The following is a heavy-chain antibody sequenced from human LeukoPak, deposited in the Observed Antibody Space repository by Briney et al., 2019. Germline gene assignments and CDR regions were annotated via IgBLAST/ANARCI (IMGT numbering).Heavy chain of an antibody. Sequence: GASVKVSCKASGGTFSSYAISWVRQAPGQGLEWMGGIIPIFGTASYAQKFQGRVTITADKSTSTAYMELGSLRSEDTAVYYCARVEGIAVAGTGYMDVWGKGTTVTISS. V-gene: IGHV1-69*06. CDR1: GGTFSSYA. D-gene: IGHD6-19*01. J-gene: IGHJ6*03. CDR2: IIPIFGTA. CDR3: ARVEGIAVAGTGYMDV.